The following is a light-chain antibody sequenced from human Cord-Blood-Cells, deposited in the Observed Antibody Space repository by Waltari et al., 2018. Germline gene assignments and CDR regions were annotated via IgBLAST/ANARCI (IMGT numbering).Light chain of an antibody. CDR1: QSVSSY. J-gene: IGKJ1*01. CDR3: QQRSNWPRT. CDR2: DAS. V-gene: IGKV3-11*01. Sequence: VFTPSPATLSLSPGERATLSCTATQSVSSYLAWYQQKPGQAPRLLIYDASNRATGIPARFSGSGSGTDFTLTISSLEPEDFAVYYCQQRSNWPRTFGQGTKVEIK.